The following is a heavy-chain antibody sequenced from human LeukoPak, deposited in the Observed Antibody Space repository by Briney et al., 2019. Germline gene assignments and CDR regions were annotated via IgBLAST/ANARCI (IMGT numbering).Heavy chain of an antibody. J-gene: IGHJ3*02. CDR2: ISYDGSNK. Sequence: GGSLRLSCAASGFTFSNYAMSWVRQAPGKGLEWVAVISYDGSNKYYADSVKGRFTISRDNSKNTLYLQMNSLRAEDTAVYYCARMDAVATDAFDIWGQGTMVTVSS. CDR3: ARMDAVATDAFDI. CDR1: GFTFSNYA. V-gene: IGHV3-30*04. D-gene: IGHD6-19*01.